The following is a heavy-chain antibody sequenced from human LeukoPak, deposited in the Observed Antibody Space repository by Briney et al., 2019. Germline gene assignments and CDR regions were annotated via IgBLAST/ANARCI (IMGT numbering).Heavy chain of an antibody. CDR2: IIPIFGTA. CDR1: GYTFTSYY. Sequence: GASVKVSCTASGYTFTSYYIHWVRQAPGQGLEWMGGIIPIFGTANYAQKFQGRVTITADESTSAAYMELSSLRSEDTAVYYCAREKGYSGSYTFDYWGQGTLVTVSS. D-gene: IGHD1-26*01. J-gene: IGHJ4*02. V-gene: IGHV1-69*13. CDR3: AREKGYSGSYTFDY.